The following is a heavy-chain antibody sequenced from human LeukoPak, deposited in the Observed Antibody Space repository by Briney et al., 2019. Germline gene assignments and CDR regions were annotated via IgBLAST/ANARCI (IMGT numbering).Heavy chain of an antibody. D-gene: IGHD3-22*01. CDR2: ISAYNGNT. CDR3: ARRTLSGYYLEYDY. V-gene: IGHV1-18*01. CDR1: GYTFTSYG. J-gene: IGHJ4*02. Sequence: ASVKVSCKASGYTFTSYGISWVRHAPGQGLEWMGWISAYNGNTNYAQKLQGRVTMTTDTSTGTAYMELRSLRSDDTAVYYCARRTLSGYYLEYDYWGQGTLVTVSS.